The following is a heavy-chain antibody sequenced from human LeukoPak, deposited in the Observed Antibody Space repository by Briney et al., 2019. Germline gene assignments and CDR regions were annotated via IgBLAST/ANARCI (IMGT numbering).Heavy chain of an antibody. V-gene: IGHV3-48*03. CDR3: ARVLLMSTVTIIYYYYGMDV. CDR2: ISSSGSTI. J-gene: IGHJ6*04. CDR1: GFTFSSYE. D-gene: IGHD4-17*01. Sequence: GGSLRLSCAASGFTFSSYEMNWVRQAPGKGLEWVSYISSSGSTIYYADSVKGRFTISRDNAKNSLHLQMNSLRAEDTAVYYCARVLLMSTVTIIYYYYGMDVWGKGTTVTVSS.